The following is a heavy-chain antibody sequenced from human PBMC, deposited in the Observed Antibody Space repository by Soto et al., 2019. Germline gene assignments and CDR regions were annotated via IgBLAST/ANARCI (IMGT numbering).Heavy chain of an antibody. CDR1: GFTFSSYS. CDR2: ISSSSSYI. D-gene: IGHD6-13*01. CDR3: ARPLGIAAAGT. J-gene: IGHJ4*02. V-gene: IGHV3-21*01. Sequence: SLRLSCAASGFTFSSYSMNWVRQAPGKGLEWVSSISSSSSYIYYADSVKGRFTISRDNAKNSLYLQMNSLRAEDTAVYYCARPLGIAAAGTWGQGTLVTVSS.